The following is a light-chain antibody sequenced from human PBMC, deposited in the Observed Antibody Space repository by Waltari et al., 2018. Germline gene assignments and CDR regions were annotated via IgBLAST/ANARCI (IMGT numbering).Light chain of an antibody. CDR2: EFS. Sequence: QSALTQPRSVSGSPGQSVTISCTGTSSDVGGSNYVSWYQQLPDKAPTVGSYEFSRRPSGRPDRFTGSRSGNTATLTISGLQAEDEADYHCCSYAGTYTWLFGGGTKLTVL. CDR1: SSDVGGSNY. V-gene: IGLV2-11*01. J-gene: IGLJ3*02. CDR3: CSYAGTYTWL.